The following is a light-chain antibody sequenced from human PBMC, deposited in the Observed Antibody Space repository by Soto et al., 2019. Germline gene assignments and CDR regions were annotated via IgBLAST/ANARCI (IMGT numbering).Light chain of an antibody. Sequence: DIVMTQSPDSLAVSLGERATINCKSSQSVLYSSNNKNYLAWYQQKPGQPPKLLIYWASTRESGVPDRFSGGGSGKDFTLTISGLQAEDVAFYYCQHYYSTPLPFGQGTRLGLN. CDR2: WAS. V-gene: IGKV4-1*01. CDR3: QHYYSTPLP. CDR1: QSVLYSSNNKNY. J-gene: IGKJ5*01.